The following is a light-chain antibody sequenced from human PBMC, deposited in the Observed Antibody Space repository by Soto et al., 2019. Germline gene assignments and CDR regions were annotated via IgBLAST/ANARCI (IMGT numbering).Light chain of an antibody. CDR3: QQYNHYSGLT. Sequence: DIQMPQSPSTLSASIGARVTITCRASQSITRWLAWYQQKPGKAPKLLIYDAYSLESGVPSRFSGSGSGAEFTLTISSLQPDDFATYYCQQYNHYSGLTFGGGTKVDIK. CDR1: QSITRW. CDR2: DAY. V-gene: IGKV1-5*01. J-gene: IGKJ4*01.